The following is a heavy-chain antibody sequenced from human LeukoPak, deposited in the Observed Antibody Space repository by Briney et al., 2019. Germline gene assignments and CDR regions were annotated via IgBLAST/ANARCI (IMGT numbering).Heavy chain of an antibody. D-gene: IGHD6-13*01. V-gene: IGHV3-23*01. J-gene: IGHJ4*02. CDR2: ISGSGGST. CDR1: GFTFSNAW. Sequence: GGSLRLSCAASGFTFSNAWMNWVRQAPGKGLEWVLGISGSGGSTYYADSVKGRFTISRDNSKNTLYLQMNSLRAEDTAVYYCAKADSSSWLYYFDYWGQGTLVTVSS. CDR3: AKADSSSWLYYFDY.